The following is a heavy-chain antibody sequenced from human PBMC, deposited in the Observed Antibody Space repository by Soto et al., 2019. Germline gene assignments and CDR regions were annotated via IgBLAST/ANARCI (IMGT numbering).Heavy chain of an antibody. CDR3: GRYTWKWWFDP. CDR1: GGSFSGYY. CDR2: INHSGST. D-gene: IGHD1-20*01. Sequence: SETLSLTCAVYGGSFSGYYWSWIRQPPGKGLEWIGEINHSGSTNYNPSLKSRVTISVDTSKNQFSLKLSSVTAADTAVYYCGRYTWKWWFDPWGQGTLVTVSS. J-gene: IGHJ5*02. V-gene: IGHV4-34*01.